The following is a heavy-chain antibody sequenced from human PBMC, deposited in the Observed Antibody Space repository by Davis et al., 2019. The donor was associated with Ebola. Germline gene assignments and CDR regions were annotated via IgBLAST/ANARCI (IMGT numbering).Heavy chain of an antibody. V-gene: IGHV3-23*01. CDR3: AKAFVVSVAGTGGWFDP. J-gene: IGHJ5*02. Sequence: PGGSLRLTCAVSGGSISSSDWWSWVRQAPGKGLEWVSAISGSGGSTYYADSVKGRFTIPRDNSKNTLDLQMNSLRAEDTAVYYCAKAFVVSVAGTGGWFDPWGQGTLVTVSS. D-gene: IGHD6-19*01. CDR2: ISGSGGST. CDR1: GGSISSSD.